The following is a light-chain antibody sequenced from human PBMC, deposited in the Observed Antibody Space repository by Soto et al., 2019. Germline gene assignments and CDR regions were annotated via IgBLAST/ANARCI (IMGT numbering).Light chain of an antibody. CDR3: ETWDSNPRV. V-gene: IGLV4-60*02. J-gene: IGLJ3*02. CDR2: LEGSGSY. Sequence: QPVLTQSSSASASLGSSVKLTCTLSSGHSSYIIAWHQQQPGKAPRYLMKLEGSGSYNKGSGVPDRFSGSSSGAGRYLTISNLQFEDEADYYCETWDSNPRVFGGGTKLTVL. CDR1: SGHSSYI.